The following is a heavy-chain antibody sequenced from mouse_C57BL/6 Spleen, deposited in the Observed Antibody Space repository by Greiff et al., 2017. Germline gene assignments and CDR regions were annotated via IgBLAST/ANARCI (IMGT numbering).Heavy chain of an antibody. CDR2: IDPSDSYT. J-gene: IGHJ1*03. D-gene: IGHD1-1*01. CDR1: GYTFTSYW. CDR3: ARSGSSYGYVDV. V-gene: IGHV1-69*01. Sequence: QVQLQQPGAELVMPGASVKLSCKASGYTFTSYWMHWVKQRPGQGLEWIGEIDPSDSYTNYNQKFKGKSTLTVDKSSSTAYMQLSSLTSEDSAVYYCARSGSSYGYVDVWGTGTTVTVSS.